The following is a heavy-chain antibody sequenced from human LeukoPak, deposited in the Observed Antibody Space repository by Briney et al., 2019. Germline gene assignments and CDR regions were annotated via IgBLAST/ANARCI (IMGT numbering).Heavy chain of an antibody. V-gene: IGHV3-48*04. CDR1: GFTFSSYS. J-gene: IGHJ4*02. D-gene: IGHD2-15*01. CDR2: ISSSSSTI. Sequence: GGSLRLSCAASGFTFSSYSMNWVRQAPGKGLEWVSYISSSSSTIYYADSVKGRFTISRDNAKNSLYLQMNSLRAEDTAVYYCARGFPRGYCSGGSCYLADYWGQGTLVTVSS. CDR3: ARGFPRGYCSGGSCYLADY.